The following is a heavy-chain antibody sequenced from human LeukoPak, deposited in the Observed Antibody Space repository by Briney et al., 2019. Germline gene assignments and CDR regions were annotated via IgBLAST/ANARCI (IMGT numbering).Heavy chain of an antibody. CDR2: IYPGDSDT. CDR3: ARHLSSTGGCCYVDY. Sequence: GESLKISCKGSGYSLTSYWIGWVRQMPGKGLEWMGIIYPGDSDTRYSPSFQGQVTISADKSISTAYLQWSSLKASDTATYYCARHLSSTGGCCYVDYWGQGTLVTVSS. V-gene: IGHV5-51*01. CDR1: GYSLTSYW. J-gene: IGHJ4*02. D-gene: IGHD2-2*01.